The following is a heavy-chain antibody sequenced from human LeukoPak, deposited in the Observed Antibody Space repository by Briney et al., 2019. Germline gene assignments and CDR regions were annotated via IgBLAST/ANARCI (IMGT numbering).Heavy chain of an antibody. CDR2: INPNSGGT. Sequence: GASVKVSCKASGYTFTGYYMHWVRQAPGQGLEWKGWINPNSGGTNYAQKFQDRVTTTRDTSISTAYMELSRLRSDDTAVYYCARVLLTYYFDSSGYYDYWGQGTLVTVSS. CDR1: GYTFTGYY. J-gene: IGHJ4*02. CDR3: ARVLLTYYFDSSGYYDY. V-gene: IGHV1-2*02. D-gene: IGHD3-22*01.